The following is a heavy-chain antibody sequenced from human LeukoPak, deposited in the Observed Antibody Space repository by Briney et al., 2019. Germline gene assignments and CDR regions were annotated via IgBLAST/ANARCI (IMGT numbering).Heavy chain of an antibody. CDR3: ARDHLGSSSGVVEDYMDV. V-gene: IGHV1-46*01. CDR2: INPSGGST. Sequence: GASVKVSCKASGYTFTSYYMHLVRQAPGQGLEWMGIINPSGGSTSYAQKFQGRVTMTRDTSTSTVYMELSSLRSDDTAVYYCARDHLGSSSGVVEDYMDVWGKGTTVTVSS. CDR1: GYTFTSYY. D-gene: IGHD6-13*01. J-gene: IGHJ6*03.